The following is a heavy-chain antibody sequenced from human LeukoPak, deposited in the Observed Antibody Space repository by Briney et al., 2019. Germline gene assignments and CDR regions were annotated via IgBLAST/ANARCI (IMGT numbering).Heavy chain of an antibody. D-gene: IGHD3-10*01. J-gene: IGHJ4*02. CDR1: GGSISSSSYY. Sequence: SETLSLTCTVSGGSISSSSYYWGWIRQPPGKGLEWIGSIYYSGGTYYNPSLKSRVTISVDTSKNQFSLKLSSVTAADTAVYYCARLKATRSYYGSGSYYSDYWGQGTLVTVSS. V-gene: IGHV4-39*01. CDR2: IYYSGGT. CDR3: ARLKATRSYYGSGSYYSDY.